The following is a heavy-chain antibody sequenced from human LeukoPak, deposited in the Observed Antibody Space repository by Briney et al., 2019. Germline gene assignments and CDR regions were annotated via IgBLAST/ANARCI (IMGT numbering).Heavy chain of an antibody. V-gene: IGHV3-7*01. CDR1: GFTFSGYL. CDR3: ARDSSAAPHSY. D-gene: IGHD2-15*01. Sequence: GGSLRLSCAASGFTFSGYLMSWVRQAPGKGLEWVANIEEEGSEKYYVDSVKGRFIISRDNAKNSLYLQMNSLRAEDTAVYYCARDSSAAPHSYWGQGTLVTVFS. J-gene: IGHJ4*02. CDR2: IEEEGSEK.